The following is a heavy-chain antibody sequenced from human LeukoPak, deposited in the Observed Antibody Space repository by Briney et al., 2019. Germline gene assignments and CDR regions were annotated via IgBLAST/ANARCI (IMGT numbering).Heavy chain of an antibody. D-gene: IGHD3-22*01. V-gene: IGHV1-8*01. CDR3: ATGEYYYDSSGYYYY. CDR2: MNPNSGNT. CDR1: GYTFTSYD. Sequence: ASVKVSCKASGYTFTSYDINWVRQATGQGLEWMGWMNPNSGNTGYAQKFQGRVTMTEDTSTDTAYMELSSLRSEDTAVYYCATGEYYYDSSGYYYYWGQGTLVTVSS. J-gene: IGHJ4*02.